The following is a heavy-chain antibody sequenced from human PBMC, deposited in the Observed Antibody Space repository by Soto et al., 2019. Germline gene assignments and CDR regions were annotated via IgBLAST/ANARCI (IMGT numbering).Heavy chain of an antibody. CDR2: IYYDGTNK. CDR1: GFTFSTSG. J-gene: IGHJ4*02. V-gene: IGHV3-33*01. Sequence: QVHLVESGGGVVQPGTSLRLSCAASGFTFSTSGMHWVRQAPGKGLERVAVIYYDGTNKHYADSVRGLFTVARDNSKNTVYLEMNSLRDGDTVVYYCARVEMVRDNVANFFNYRGQGTMVTVSP. CDR3: ARVEMVRDNVANFFNY. D-gene: IGHD3-10*01.